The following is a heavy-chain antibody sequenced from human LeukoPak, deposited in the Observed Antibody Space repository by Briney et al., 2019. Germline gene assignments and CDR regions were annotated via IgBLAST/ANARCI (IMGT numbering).Heavy chain of an antibody. Sequence: GASVKVSCKASGYTFTSYDINWVRQATGQGLEWMGWMNPNSGNTGYAQKFQGRVTMTRNTSISTAYMELSSLRSEDTAVYYCATLWFGELSLHYWGQGTLVTVSS. D-gene: IGHD3-10*01. CDR1: GYTFTSYD. CDR3: ATLWFGELSLHY. V-gene: IGHV1-8*01. J-gene: IGHJ4*02. CDR2: MNPNSGNT.